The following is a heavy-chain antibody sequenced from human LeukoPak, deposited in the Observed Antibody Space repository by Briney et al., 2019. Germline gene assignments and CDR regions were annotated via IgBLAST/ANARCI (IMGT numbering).Heavy chain of an antibody. Sequence: LSLTCSVSDYSISSGYYWGWIRQPPGKGLEWVSYISSSGSTIYYADSVKGRFTISRDNAKNSLYLQMNSLRAEDTAVYYCASRWFTNAFDIWGQGTMVTVSS. CDR2: ISSSGSTI. J-gene: IGHJ3*02. CDR3: ASRWFTNAFDI. V-gene: IGHV3-11*01. CDR1: DYSISSGYY. D-gene: IGHD3-9*01.